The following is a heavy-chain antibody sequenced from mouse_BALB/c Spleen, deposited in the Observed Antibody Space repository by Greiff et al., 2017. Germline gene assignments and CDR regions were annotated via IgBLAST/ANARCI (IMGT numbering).Heavy chain of an antibody. CDR1: GYTFTSYV. CDR3: AREGGNYPFDY. J-gene: IGHJ2*01. CDR2: INPYNDGT. D-gene: IGHD2-1*01. V-gene: IGHV1-14*01. Sequence: VQLQQSGPELVKPGASVKMSCKASGYTFTSYVMHWVKQKPGQGLEWIGYINPYNDGTNYNEKFKGKATLTADTSSSTAYMQLSSLTSEDSAVYFCAREGGNYPFDYWGQGTTLTVSS.